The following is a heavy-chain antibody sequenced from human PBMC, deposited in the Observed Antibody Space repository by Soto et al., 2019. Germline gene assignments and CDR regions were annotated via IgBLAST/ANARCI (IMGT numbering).Heavy chain of an antibody. V-gene: IGHV3-9*01. CDR3: ARYIYGYVDY. D-gene: IGHD5-18*01. J-gene: IGHJ4*02. CDR2: ISWNSGSI. CDR1: GFTFDDYA. Sequence: PGGSLRLSCAASGFTFDDYAMHWVRQAPGKGLEWVSGISWNSGSIGYADSVKGRFTISRDNAKNSLYLQMNSLRAEDTAVYYCARYIYGYVDYWGQGTLVTVSS.